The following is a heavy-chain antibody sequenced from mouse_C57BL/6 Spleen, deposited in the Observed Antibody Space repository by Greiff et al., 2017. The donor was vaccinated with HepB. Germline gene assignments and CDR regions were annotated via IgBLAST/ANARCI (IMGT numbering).Heavy chain of an antibody. CDR2: IYPRDGST. J-gene: IGHJ2*01. CDR1: GYTFTSYD. CDR3: VMGNYFDY. D-gene: IGHD1-1*02. Sequence: QVQLKQSGPELVKPGASVKLSCKASGYTFTSYDINWVKQRPGQGLEWIGWIYPRDGSTKYNEKFKGKATLTVDTSSSTAYMELHSLTSEDSAVYFCVMGNYFDYWGQGTTLTVSS. V-gene: IGHV1-85*01.